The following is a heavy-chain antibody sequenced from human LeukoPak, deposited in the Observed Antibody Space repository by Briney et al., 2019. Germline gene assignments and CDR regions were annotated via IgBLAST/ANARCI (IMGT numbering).Heavy chain of an antibody. CDR2: IYPGDSDT. CDR1: GYSFTSYW. V-gene: IGHV5-51*01. Sequence: PGESLKISCKGSGYSFTSYWIGWVRQMPGKGLEWMGIIYPGDSDTRYSPSFQGQVTISADKSISTAYLQWSSLKASDTAMYYCARLPYDSSGYSYFDYWGQGTLVTVSS. J-gene: IGHJ4*02. D-gene: IGHD3-22*01. CDR3: ARLPYDSSGYSYFDY.